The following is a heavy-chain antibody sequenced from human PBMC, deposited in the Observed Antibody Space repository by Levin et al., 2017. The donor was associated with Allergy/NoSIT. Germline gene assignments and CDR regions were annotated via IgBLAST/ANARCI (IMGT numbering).Heavy chain of an antibody. V-gene: IGHV4-39*01. J-gene: IGHJ4*02. Sequence: PSETLSLTCSLSGGSITSSSHYWDWIRQPPGKGLEWIGSIYYSGSTYYNPSLKSRVTISVDTSKNQFSLKLSSVTAADTAVYYCARREQLWLTYYFDYWGQGTLVTVSS. CDR2: IYYSGST. CDR3: ARREQLWLTYYFDY. CDR1: GGSITSSSHY. D-gene: IGHD5-18*01.